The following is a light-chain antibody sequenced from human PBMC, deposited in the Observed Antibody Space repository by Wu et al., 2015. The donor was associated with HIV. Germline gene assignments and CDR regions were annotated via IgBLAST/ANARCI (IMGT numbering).Light chain of an antibody. CDR2: GAS. J-gene: IGKJ4*01. V-gene: IGKV3-20*01. CDR1: QSVSSSY. Sequence: EIVLTQSPGTLSLSPGERATLSCRASQSVSSSYLAWYQQKPGQAPRLLTYGASSRATGIPDRFSGSGSGTDFTLTISRVEPEDFGVFYXHQYGTSPAPFGGGT. CDR3: HQYGTSPAP.